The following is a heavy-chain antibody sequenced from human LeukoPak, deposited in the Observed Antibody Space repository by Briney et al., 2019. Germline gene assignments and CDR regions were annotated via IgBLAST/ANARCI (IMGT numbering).Heavy chain of an antibody. CDR1: GYTFTGYY. J-gene: IGHJ4*02. V-gene: IGHV1-2*02. CDR3: ARYCSSTSCLKGVDY. D-gene: IGHD2-2*01. CDR2: INPNSGGT. Sequence: ASVKVSCKAPGYTFTGYYMHWVRQAPGQGLEWMGWINPNSGGTNYAQKFQCRVTMTRDTSISTAYMELSRLRSDDTAVYYCARYCSSTSCLKGVDYWGQGTLVTVSS.